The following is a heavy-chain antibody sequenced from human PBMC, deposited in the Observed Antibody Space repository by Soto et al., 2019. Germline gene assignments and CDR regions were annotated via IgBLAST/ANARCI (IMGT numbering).Heavy chain of an antibody. CDR3: ARDYRFSYYFYGMDV. D-gene: IGHD3-16*02. CDR2: ISYDGSNK. V-gene: IGHV3-30-3*01. J-gene: IGHJ6*02. Sequence: GGSLRLSCAASGFTFSSYAMHWVRQAPGKGLEWVAVISYDGSNKYYADSVKGRFTISRDNSKNTLYLQMNSLRAEDTDVYYCARDYRFSYYFYGMDVWGQGTTVTVSS. CDR1: GFTFSSYA.